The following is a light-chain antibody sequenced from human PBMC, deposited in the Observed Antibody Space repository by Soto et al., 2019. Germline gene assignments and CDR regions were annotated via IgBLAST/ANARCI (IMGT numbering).Light chain of an antibody. V-gene: IGLV2-8*01. Sequence: QSALTQPPSASGSSGQSVTISCTGTSSDVGGYNYVSWYQQHPGKAPKLMIYEVSKRPSGVPDRFSGSKSANMASLTVSGLQAEDEADYYCSSYAGNNNVVFGGGTKLTVL. CDR1: SSDVGGYNY. CDR3: SSYAGNNNVV. J-gene: IGLJ2*01. CDR2: EVS.